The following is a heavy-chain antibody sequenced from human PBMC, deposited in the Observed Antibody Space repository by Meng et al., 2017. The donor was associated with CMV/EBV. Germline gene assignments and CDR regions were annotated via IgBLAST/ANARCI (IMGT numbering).Heavy chain of an antibody. J-gene: IGHJ5*02. Sequence: GESLKISCAASGFTVSSHYMSWVRQAPGKGLEWVSVIYSGGSTYYADSVKGRFTTSRDNSKNTLYPQMNSLRAEDTAVYYCAREVGYSYGDNWFDPWGQGTLVTVSS. CDR3: AREVGYSYGDNWFDP. V-gene: IGHV3-53*01. D-gene: IGHD5-18*01. CDR1: GFTVSSHY. CDR2: IYSGGST.